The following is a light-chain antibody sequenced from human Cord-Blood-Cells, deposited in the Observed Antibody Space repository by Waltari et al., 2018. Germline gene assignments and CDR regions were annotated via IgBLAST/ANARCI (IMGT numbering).Light chain of an antibody. CDR1: QSSSSW. Sequence: DIQMTQSPSTLSASVGDRVTITCRASQSSSSWLAWYQQKPGKAPKLLIYDASSLESGVPSRFSVSGAGTEFTLTISSLHPDDFSTYYGQQYNSYSTFGQGTKIEIK. CDR3: QQYNSYST. CDR2: DAS. J-gene: IGKJ1*01. V-gene: IGKV1-5*01.